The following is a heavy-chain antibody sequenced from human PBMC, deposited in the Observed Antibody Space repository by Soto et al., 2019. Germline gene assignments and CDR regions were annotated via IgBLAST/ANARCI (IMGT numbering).Heavy chain of an antibody. J-gene: IGHJ4*02. Sequence: GASVKVSCKASGGTFSSYAISWVRQAPGQGLEWMGGIIPIFGTANYAQKFQGRVTITADESTSTAYMELSSLRSEDTAVYYCATSPGFRFLEWLSPENYFDYWGQGTLVTVSS. D-gene: IGHD3-3*01. CDR3: ATSPGFRFLEWLSPENYFDY. CDR2: IIPIFGTA. CDR1: GGTFSSYA. V-gene: IGHV1-69*13.